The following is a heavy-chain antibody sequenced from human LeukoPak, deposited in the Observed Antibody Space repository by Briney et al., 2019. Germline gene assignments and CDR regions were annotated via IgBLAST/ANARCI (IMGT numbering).Heavy chain of an antibody. Sequence: GRSLRLSCAASGFSFSTYAMHWVRQTPGKGLEWVSGISGSSGTTYYADSVKGRFTISRDNSKNTLYLQMNSLRAEDTAVYHCAKGRGGSGYWASDYWGRGTLVTVSS. CDR3: AKGRGGSGYWASDY. D-gene: IGHD3-22*01. CDR1: GFSFSTYA. V-gene: IGHV3-23*01. J-gene: IGHJ4*02. CDR2: ISGSSGTT.